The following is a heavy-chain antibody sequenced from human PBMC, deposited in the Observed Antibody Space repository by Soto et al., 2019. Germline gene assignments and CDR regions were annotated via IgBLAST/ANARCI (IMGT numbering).Heavy chain of an antibody. CDR3: ARHSPVHYGFDY. D-gene: IGHD3-16*01. Sequence: SETLSLTCAVSGGSVGSYTWSWIRQPPEKGLEWIGYFSSSGTTNYNPSIKSRLSVSVDTSKNQFSLKLTSVTAADTAVYFCARHSPVHYGFDYWGLGTLVTVSS. CDR2: FSSSGTT. J-gene: IGHJ4*02. CDR1: GGSVGSYT. V-gene: IGHV4-59*08.